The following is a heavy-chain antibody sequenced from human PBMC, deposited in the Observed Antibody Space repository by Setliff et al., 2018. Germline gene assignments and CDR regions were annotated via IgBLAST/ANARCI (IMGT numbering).Heavy chain of an antibody. CDR1: GYSISSGYY. J-gene: IGHJ4*02. CDR2: SYHNGNS. CDR3: ARQLDYGYFLYFDY. V-gene: IGHV4-38-2*01. D-gene: IGHD4-17*01. Sequence: PSETLSLTCSVSGYSISSGYYWGWIRQPPGKGLEWIGSSYHNGNSYYNPSLMSRVTISVDTSKNQLSLKLNSVTAADTAVYYCARQLDYGYFLYFDYWGQGMLVTVSS.